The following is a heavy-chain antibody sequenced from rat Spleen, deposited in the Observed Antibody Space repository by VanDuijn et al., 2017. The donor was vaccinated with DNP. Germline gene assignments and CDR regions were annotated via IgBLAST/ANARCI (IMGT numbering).Heavy chain of an antibody. CDR1: GFTFSSYW. V-gene: IGHV5-58*01. D-gene: IGHD1-11*01. J-gene: IGHJ3*01. Sequence: EVQLVETGGGLVQPGRSLKLSCVASGFTFSSYWMYWVRQAPGQGLEWVASITTDGGDTYYPDSVKGRFTISRDNAQNTLYLQMSKLGSEDTAIYYCARLGWHGWFAYWGQGTLVTVSS. CDR2: ITTDGGDT. CDR3: ARLGWHGWFAY.